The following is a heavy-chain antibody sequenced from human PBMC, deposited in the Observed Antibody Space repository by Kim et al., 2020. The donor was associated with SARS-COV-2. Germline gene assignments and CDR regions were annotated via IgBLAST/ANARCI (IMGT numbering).Heavy chain of an antibody. J-gene: IGHJ6*02. V-gene: IGHV5-10-1*01. Sequence: GESLKISCKGSGYSFTSYWISWVRQMPGKGLEWMGRIDPSDSYTNYSPSFQGHVTISADKSISTAYLQWSSLKASDTAMYYCARQPVTMVRGVPYYYYGMDVWGQGTTVTVSS. CDR1: GYSFTSYW. CDR3: ARQPVTMVRGVPYYYYGMDV. D-gene: IGHD3-10*01. CDR2: IDPSDSYT.